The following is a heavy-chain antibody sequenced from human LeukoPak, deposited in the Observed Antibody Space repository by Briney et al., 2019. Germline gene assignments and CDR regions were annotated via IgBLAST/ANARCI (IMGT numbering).Heavy chain of an antibody. J-gene: IGHJ6*02. D-gene: IGHD1-1*01. V-gene: IGHV3-30*02. CDR3: AKDRVDDPNYYYAMSV. Sequence: PGRSLRLSCAASGSTFSRTGMHWVRQAPSKGLGWVAFIRYDTSNKYYADSVRGRFTISRDNSKNRLYLQLNSLRAEDTAVYYCAKDRVDDPNYYYAMSVWGRGTTVTVSS. CDR1: GSTFSRTG. CDR2: IRYDTSNK.